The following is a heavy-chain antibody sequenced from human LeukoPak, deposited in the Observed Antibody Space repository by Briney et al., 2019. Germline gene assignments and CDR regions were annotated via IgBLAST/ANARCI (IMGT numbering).Heavy chain of an antibody. V-gene: IGHV1-18*01. CDR3: ARDPGYHRGHDAFDI. Sequence: GASVKVSCKASGYTFTSYGISWVRQAPGQGLEWMGWISAYNGNTNHAQKLQGRVTMTTDTSTSTAYMELRSLRSDDTAVYYCARDPGYHRGHDAFDIWGQRTMVTVSS. J-gene: IGHJ3*02. CDR1: GYTFTSYG. D-gene: IGHD3-16*02. CDR2: ISAYNGNT.